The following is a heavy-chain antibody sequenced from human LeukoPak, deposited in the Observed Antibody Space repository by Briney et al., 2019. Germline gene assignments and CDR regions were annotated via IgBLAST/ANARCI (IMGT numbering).Heavy chain of an antibody. V-gene: IGHV3-30*02. D-gene: IGHD2-2*01. J-gene: IGHJ4*02. Sequence: GGSLRLSCAASGFTFSSYGMHWVRQAPGKGLEWVAFIRYDGSNKYYAGSVKGRFTISRDNAKNSLYLQMNSLRAEDTAVYYCARNLPAADYWGQGTLVTVSS. CDR3: ARNLPAADY. CDR1: GFTFSSYG. CDR2: IRYDGSNK.